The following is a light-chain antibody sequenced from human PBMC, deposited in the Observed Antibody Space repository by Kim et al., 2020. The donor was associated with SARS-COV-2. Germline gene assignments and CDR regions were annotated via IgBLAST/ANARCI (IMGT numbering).Light chain of an antibody. CDR2: GNS. V-gene: IGLV1-40*01. J-gene: IGLJ3*02. Sequence: RVTISGTGGSTNIGAGYDVHWYQQLPGTAPKLLIYGNSNRPSGVPDRFSGSKSGTSASLAITGLQAEDEADYYCQCFDSSLSGWVFGGGTQLTVL. CDR1: STNIGAGYD. CDR3: QCFDSSLSGWV.